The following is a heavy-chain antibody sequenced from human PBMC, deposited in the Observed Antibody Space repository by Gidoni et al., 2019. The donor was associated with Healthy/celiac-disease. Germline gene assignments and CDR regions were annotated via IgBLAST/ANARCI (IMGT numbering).Heavy chain of an antibody. J-gene: IGHJ4*02. CDR3: ASVPRSGWGLG. D-gene: IGHD6-19*01. Sequence: QLQLQESGPRLVKPSETLFLTCTVSGGSISSSSYYWGWIRQPPGKGLEWIGSIYYSGSTYYNPSLKSRVTISVDTSKNQFSLKLSSVTAADTAVYYCASVPRSGWGLGWGQGTLVIVSS. CDR2: IYYSGST. V-gene: IGHV4-39*01. CDR1: GGSISSSSYY.